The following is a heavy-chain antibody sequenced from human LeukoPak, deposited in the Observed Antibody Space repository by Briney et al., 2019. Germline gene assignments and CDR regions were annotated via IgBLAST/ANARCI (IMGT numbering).Heavy chain of an antibody. CDR1: GYTFTGYY. V-gene: IGHV1-2*02. D-gene: IGHD3-9*01. CDR2: INPNSGGT. J-gene: IGHJ4*02. Sequence: GASVKVSCKASGYTFTGYYMHWVRQAPGQGLEWMGWINPNSGGTNYAQKFQGRVTMTRDTSISTAYMELSRLRSDDTAVYYCARVPGGLGYFDWLLYLDYWGQGTLVTVSS. CDR3: ARVPGGLGYFDWLLYLDY.